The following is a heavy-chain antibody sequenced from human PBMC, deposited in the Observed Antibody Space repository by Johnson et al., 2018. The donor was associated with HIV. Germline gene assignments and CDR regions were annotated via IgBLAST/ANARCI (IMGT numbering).Heavy chain of an antibody. D-gene: IGHD3-10*01. J-gene: IGHJ3*02. CDR3: VCLRAWTFDI. CDR2: IRYDGSNS. CDR1: GFTFSRYG. Sequence: HVQLVESGGGVVQPGRSPRLSCAASGFTFSRYGIHWVRQAPGKGLEWVAFIRYDGSNSYDADSVRGRFTISRDNSKNTLYLQMHSLRAEDTAVYYCVCLRAWTFDIWGQGTMVTVSS. V-gene: IGHV3-33*08.